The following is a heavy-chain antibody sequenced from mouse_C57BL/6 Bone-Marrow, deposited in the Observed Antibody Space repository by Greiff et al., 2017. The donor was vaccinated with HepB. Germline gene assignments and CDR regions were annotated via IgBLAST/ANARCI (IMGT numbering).Heavy chain of an antibody. D-gene: IGHD3-2*02. J-gene: IGHJ2*01. CDR3: TIQGFDY. CDR2: IDPENGDT. Sequence: EVQVVESGAELVRPGASVKLSCTASGFNIKDDYMHWVKQRPEQGLEWIGWIDPENGDTEYASKFQGKATITADTSSNTAYLQLSSLTSEDTAVYYCTIQGFDYWGQGTTLTVSS. CDR1: GFNIKDDY. V-gene: IGHV14-4*01.